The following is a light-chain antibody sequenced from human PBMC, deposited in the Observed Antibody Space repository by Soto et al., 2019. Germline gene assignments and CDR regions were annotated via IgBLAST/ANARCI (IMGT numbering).Light chain of an antibody. V-gene: IGKV1-6*01. CDR3: LQDYNYPWT. J-gene: IGKJ1*01. CDR2: AAS. Sequence: AIQITQSPSSLSASVGDRVTITCRASQGIRNDLGWYQQKPGKAPKLLIYAASSLQSGVPSRFSGSGSATDFTLTISSLQPEDFATYYCLQDYNYPWTFGQGTKVEIK. CDR1: QGIRND.